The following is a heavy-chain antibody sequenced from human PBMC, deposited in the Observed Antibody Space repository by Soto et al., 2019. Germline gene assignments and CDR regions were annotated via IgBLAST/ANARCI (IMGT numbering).Heavy chain of an antibody. CDR3: AKEGGLSGSYYISSSYYFDY. V-gene: IGHV3-30*18. CDR1: GVTFSSYG. CDR2: ISYDGSNT. D-gene: IGHD1-26*01. J-gene: IGHJ4*02. Sequence: GGSVRLSCAASGVTFSSYGMDWVRQAAGKGLEWVAIISYDGSNTYYADSVKGRFTISRDNSKNTLYLQMNSLRAEDTSVYYCAKEGGLSGSYYISSSYYFDYWGQGTLVTVSS.